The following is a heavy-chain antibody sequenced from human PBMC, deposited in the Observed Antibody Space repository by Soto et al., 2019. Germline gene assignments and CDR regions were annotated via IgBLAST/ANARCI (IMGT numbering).Heavy chain of an antibody. J-gene: IGHJ3*02. CDR1: GFTFSSYS. Sequence: GGSLRLSCAASGFTFSSYSMNWVRQAPGKGLEWVSSISSSSSYIYYADSVKGRFTISRDNAKNSLYLQMNSLRAEDAAVYYCAREVGATAFDIWGQGTMVTVSS. V-gene: IGHV3-21*01. D-gene: IGHD1-26*01. CDR3: AREVGATAFDI. CDR2: ISSSSSYI.